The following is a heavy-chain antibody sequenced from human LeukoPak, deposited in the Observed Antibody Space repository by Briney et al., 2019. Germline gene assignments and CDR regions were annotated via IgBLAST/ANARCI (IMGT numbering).Heavy chain of an antibody. Sequence: GESLKISCQGSGYSFSTYWITWVRQMPGKGLEWMGIIYPGDSDTRYSPSFQGQVTISADKSISTAYLQWSSLKASDTAMYYCATRYNYYDSSGYYYFDYWGQGTLVTVSS. CDR2: IYPGDSDT. J-gene: IGHJ4*02. V-gene: IGHV5-51*01. CDR1: GYSFSTYW. CDR3: ATRYNYYDSSGYYYFDY. D-gene: IGHD3-22*01.